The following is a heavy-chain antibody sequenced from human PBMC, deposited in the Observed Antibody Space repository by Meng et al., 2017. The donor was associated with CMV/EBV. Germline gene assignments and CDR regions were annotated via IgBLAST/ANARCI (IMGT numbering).Heavy chain of an antibody. J-gene: IGHJ6*02. Sequence: ASVKVSCKASGYTFTGYYMHWVRQAPGQGLEWMGWINPNSGGTNYAQKFQGRVTMTKDTSISTAYMELSRLRSDDTAVYYRAREEYCSSTSCSPQFGYYYYGMDVWGQGTTVTVSS. D-gene: IGHD2-2*01. CDR3: AREEYCSSTSCSPQFGYYYYGMDV. CDR1: GYTFTGYY. CDR2: INPNSGGT. V-gene: IGHV1-2*02.